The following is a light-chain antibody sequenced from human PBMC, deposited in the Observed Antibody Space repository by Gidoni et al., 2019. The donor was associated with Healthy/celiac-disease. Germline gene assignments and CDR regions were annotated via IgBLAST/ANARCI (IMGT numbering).Light chain of an antibody. CDR2: FGS. V-gene: IGKV2-28*01. CDR3: KQALQSF. J-gene: IGKJ4*01. Sequence: DMLMTQSPLSLPVSPGEPASISCRSSQSLLRSNGYNELDWYLQKTGQSPQLLISFGSNRAFGVPDSFSGSGSGTDFTLNSLRVDAVAVGVYYCKQALQSFFGGGTKVEIK. CDR1: QSLLRSNGYNE.